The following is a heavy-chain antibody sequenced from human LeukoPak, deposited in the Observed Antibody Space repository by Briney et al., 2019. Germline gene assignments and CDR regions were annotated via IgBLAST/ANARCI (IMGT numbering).Heavy chain of an antibody. CDR1: GFTFSSYE. V-gene: IGHV3-48*03. CDR2: IGSSGSTI. CDR3: AKDGIVGATLLYYFDY. D-gene: IGHD1-26*01. Sequence: GGSLRLSCAASGFTFSSYEMNWVRQAPGKGLEWVSYIGSSGSTIYYADSVRGRFTISRDNSKNTLYLQMNSLRAEDTAIYYCAKDGIVGATLLYYFDYWGQGTLVTVSS. J-gene: IGHJ4*02.